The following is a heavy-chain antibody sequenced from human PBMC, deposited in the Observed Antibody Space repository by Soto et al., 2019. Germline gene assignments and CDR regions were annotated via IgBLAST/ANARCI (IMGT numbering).Heavy chain of an antibody. J-gene: IGHJ6*02. CDR1: WGTFSSYA. D-gene: IGHD2-21*01. V-gene: IGHV1-69*13. Sequence: ASGKIACKASWGTFSSYAMSGVRQAPGQGLEWMGGIIPIFGTANYAQKFQGRVTITADESTSTAYMELSSLRSEDTAVYYCARGGGVDYYYYYGMDVWGQGTTVTVSS. CDR3: ARGGGVDYYYYYGMDV. CDR2: IIPIFGTA.